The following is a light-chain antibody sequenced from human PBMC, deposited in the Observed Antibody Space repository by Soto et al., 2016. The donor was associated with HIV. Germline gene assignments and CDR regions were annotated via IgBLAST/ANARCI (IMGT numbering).Light chain of an antibody. CDR3: QVWDSSHDLLVA. CDR2: DGR. J-gene: IGLJ2*01. Sequence: SYILTQPPSVSVAPGKTARITCGGDNIGIKNVHWYQQKPGQAPILVVYDGRERPSGIPERFTGSKSGNTATLTISRVEAGDEADYYCQVWDSSHDLLVAFGGGTKLTVL. CDR1: NIGIKN. V-gene: IGLV3-21*03.